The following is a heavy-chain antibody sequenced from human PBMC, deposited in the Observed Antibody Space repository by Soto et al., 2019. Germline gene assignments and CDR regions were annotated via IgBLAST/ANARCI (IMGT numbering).Heavy chain of an antibody. J-gene: IGHJ6*02. CDR3: AREKADDCTNALCYSHYAMDV. V-gene: IGHV3-13*01. CDR2: IGTTGDT. D-gene: IGHD2-8*01. CDR1: GFTFSSYD. Sequence: EVQLVESGGGLVQPGGSLRLSCAASGFTFSSYDMHWVRQATGKGLEWVSAIGTTGDTYYAGYVKGRFTISRENAKNSLYLQMNSLRAEDTAVYYCAREKADDCTNALCYSHYAMDVWGQGTTVTVSS.